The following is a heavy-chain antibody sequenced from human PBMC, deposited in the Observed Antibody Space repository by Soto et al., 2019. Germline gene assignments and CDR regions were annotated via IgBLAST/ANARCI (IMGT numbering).Heavy chain of an antibody. CDR3: ARARSPRYGSHGMDV. D-gene: IGHD1-26*01. CDR1: GDSVSSNSAA. J-gene: IGHJ6*02. CDR2: TYFRSKWYN. V-gene: IGHV6-1*01. Sequence: SPPLSLTDAISGDSVSSNSAACKLIRQSPSRGLEWMGRTYFRSKWYNVFALSVKSQIPINPETSKNKFSLQLNSVPPEDTAGYYCARARSPRYGSHGMDVWGQGTTVEVSS.